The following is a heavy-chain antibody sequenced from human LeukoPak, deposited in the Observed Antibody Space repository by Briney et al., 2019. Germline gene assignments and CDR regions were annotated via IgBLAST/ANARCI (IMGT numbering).Heavy chain of an antibody. D-gene: IGHD3-16*01. Sequence: GESLKISCKGSGYGFPGYWTAWLRQMPGKGLEWMGIISDTYYSPSCQGQVTISVDKSISTAYLQWSSLKASDTAMYYCARFGAPSRNRGWYDQWGQGTLVTVSS. V-gene: IGHV5-51*01. CDR2: ISDT. J-gene: IGHJ5*02. CDR1: GYGFPGYW. CDR3: ARFGAPSRNRGWYDQ.